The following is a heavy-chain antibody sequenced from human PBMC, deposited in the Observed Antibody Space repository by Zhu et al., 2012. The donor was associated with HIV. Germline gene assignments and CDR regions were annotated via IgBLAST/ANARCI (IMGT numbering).Heavy chain of an antibody. CDR3: ARQLGGGTTRLLLYYFDY. CDR2: TYYSGST. Sequence: QVQLQESGPGLVKPSETLSLTCSVSGGSISSSSYYWGWIRQPPGKGLEWIGSTYYSGSTYYNPSLKSRVTISVDTSKNQFSLKLSSVTAADTAVYYCARQLGGGTTRLLLYYFDYWGQGTLVTVSS. V-gene: IGHV4-39*01. CDR1: GGSISSSSYY. D-gene: IGHD1-7*01. J-gene: IGHJ4*02.